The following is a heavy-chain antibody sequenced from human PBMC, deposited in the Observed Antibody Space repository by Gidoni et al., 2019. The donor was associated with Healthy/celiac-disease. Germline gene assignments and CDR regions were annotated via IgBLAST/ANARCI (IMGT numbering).Heavy chain of an antibody. CDR1: GFTFSSYS. Sequence: EVQLVESGGGLVKPGGSLRLSCAASGFTFSSYSMNWVRQAPGKGLEWVSSISSSSSYIYYADSVKGRFTISRDNAKNSLYLQMNSLRAEDTAVYYCARALGAAAGSTAPFDYWGQGTLVTVSS. D-gene: IGHD6-13*01. CDR3: ARALGAAAGSTAPFDY. J-gene: IGHJ4*02. CDR2: ISSSSSYI. V-gene: IGHV3-21*01.